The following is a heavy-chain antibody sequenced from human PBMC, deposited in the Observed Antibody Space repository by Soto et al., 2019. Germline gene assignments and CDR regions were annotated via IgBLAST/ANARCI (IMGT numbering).Heavy chain of an antibody. D-gene: IGHD3-22*01. CDR1: GFTFSSYA. Sequence: GGSLRLSCAASGFTFSSYAMHWVRQAPGKGLEWVAVISYDGSNKYYADSVKGRFTICSDNSKYTLYLQINSLRAEETDVYYWGRAVPLFLKPGSLAARTNTYYYDSSVYYHDYWGQGTLVTVSS. CDR2: ISYDGSNK. J-gene: IGHJ4*02. CDR3: GRAVPLFLKPGSLAARTNTYYYDSSVYYHDY. V-gene: IGHV3-30-3*01.